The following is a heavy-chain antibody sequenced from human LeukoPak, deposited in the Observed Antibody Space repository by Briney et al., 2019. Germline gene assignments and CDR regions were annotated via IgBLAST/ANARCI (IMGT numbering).Heavy chain of an antibody. D-gene: IGHD6-19*01. CDR1: GFTFSSYS. CDR3: ARGSSGWYGFDP. Sequence: GGPLRLSCAASGFTFSSYSMNWVRQAPGKGLEGVSYISSSSSTIYYADSVKGRFTISRDNAKNSLYLQMNSLRDEDTAVYYCARGSSGWYGFDPWGQGTLVTVSS. V-gene: IGHV3-48*02. J-gene: IGHJ5*02. CDR2: ISSSSSTI.